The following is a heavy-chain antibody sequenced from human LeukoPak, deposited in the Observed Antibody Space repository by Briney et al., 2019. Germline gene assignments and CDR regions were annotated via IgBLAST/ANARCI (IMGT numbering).Heavy chain of an antibody. J-gene: IGHJ4*02. CDR3: ARDSYYYDSSGPQV. Sequence: PGGSLRLSCVASGFTISSYSMNWVRQAPGKGLEWVSSIISSGTSIYCADSVKGRFTISRDNDKNSVYLQMNSLRAEDTAVYYCARDSYYYDSSGPQVWGQGTLVTVSS. CDR1: GFTISSYS. D-gene: IGHD3-22*01. V-gene: IGHV3-21*01. CDR2: IISSGTSI.